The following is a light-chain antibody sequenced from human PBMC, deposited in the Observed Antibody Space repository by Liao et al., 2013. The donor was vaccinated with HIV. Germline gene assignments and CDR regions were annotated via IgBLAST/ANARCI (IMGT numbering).Light chain of an antibody. J-gene: IGLJ1*01. V-gene: IGLV3-1*01. CDR1: KLGDKY. CDR3: QTWDSRTYV. Sequence: SYELIQPPSVSVSPGQTASITCSGDKLGDKYASWYQQKPGQSPVLVLYQDNKRPSGIPERFAGSNSGNTATLTISGTQTIDEADYYCQTWDSRTYVFGTGTKVTVL. CDR2: QDN.